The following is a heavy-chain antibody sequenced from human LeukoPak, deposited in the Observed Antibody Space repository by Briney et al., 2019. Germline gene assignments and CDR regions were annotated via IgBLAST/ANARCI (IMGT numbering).Heavy chain of an antibody. D-gene: IGHD2-21*02. V-gene: IGHV4-30-4*08. CDR1: SGSISSGDYY. Sequence: SQTLSLTCTVSSGSISSGDYYWSWIRQPPGTGLEWIGYIYYTGTNYYNPSLKRRVTLSVATSKNQFSLNLTSVTAADTAVYYCARENKVTFYGMDVWGKGTTVTV. CDR2: IYYTGTN. J-gene: IGHJ6*04. CDR3: ARENKVTFYGMDV.